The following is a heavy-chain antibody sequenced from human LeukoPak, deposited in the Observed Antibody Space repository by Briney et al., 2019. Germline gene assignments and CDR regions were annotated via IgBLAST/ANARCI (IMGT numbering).Heavy chain of an antibody. V-gene: IGHV3-23*01. D-gene: IGHD2-2*01. CDR2: ISDSGGST. CDR3: AKDLRDSTGGYYFDY. Sequence: PGGSLRLSCAASGFTFSSYWMHWVRQAPGKGLEWVSSISDSGGSTYYADSVKGRFTISRDNSKNTLYLQMNSLRAEDTAVYYCAKDLRDSTGGYYFDYWGQGTLVTVSS. J-gene: IGHJ4*02. CDR1: GFTFSSYW.